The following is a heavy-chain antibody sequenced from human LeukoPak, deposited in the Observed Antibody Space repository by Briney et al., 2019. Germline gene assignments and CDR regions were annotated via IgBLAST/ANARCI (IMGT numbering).Heavy chain of an antibody. Sequence: GGSLRLSCAASGFTFSSYAMSWVRQAPGKGLEWVSAISGSGGSTYYADSVKGRFTISRDNFKNTLYLQMNSLRVEDTAVYYCAKDQTAMITYRFDYWGQGTLVTVSS. J-gene: IGHJ4*02. CDR2: ISGSGGST. CDR3: AKDQTAMITYRFDY. V-gene: IGHV3-23*01. CDR1: GFTFSSYA. D-gene: IGHD5-18*01.